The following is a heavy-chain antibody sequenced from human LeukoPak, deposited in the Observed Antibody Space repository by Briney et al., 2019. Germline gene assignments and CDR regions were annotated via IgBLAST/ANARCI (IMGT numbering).Heavy chain of an antibody. D-gene: IGHD6-19*01. CDR1: GGSFSGYY. V-gene: IGHV4-34*01. Sequence: SETLSLTCAVYGGSFSGYYWSWIRQPPGKGLEWIGEINHSGSTNYNPSLKSRVTISVDTSKNQFSLKLSSVTAADTAVYYCARHAEWLVHYAFDIWGQGTMVTVSS. J-gene: IGHJ3*02. CDR2: INHSGST. CDR3: ARHAEWLVHYAFDI.